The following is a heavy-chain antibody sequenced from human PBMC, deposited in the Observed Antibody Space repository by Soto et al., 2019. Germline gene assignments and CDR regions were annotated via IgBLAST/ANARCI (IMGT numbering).Heavy chain of an antibody. Sequence: EVQLVESGGGLVQPGGSLRLSCAASGFTFSIYSMNWVRQAPGKGLEWVSYISAGSSTIYYADSVKGRCTISRDNARNSLYLQMNGLRAEDTAVYYCATKGQQINYWGQGTLVTVSS. J-gene: IGHJ4*02. V-gene: IGHV3-48*01. CDR1: GFTFSIYS. D-gene: IGHD6-13*01. CDR2: ISAGSSTI. CDR3: ATKGQQINY.